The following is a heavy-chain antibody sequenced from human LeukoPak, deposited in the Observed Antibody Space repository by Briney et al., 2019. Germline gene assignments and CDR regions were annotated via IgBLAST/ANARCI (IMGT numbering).Heavy chain of an antibody. Sequence: GGSLRLSCAASGFIVSGNYMSWVRQAPGKGLEWVSVIYSGGRAYYADSVKGRFTISRDNSKNTLFLQMDSLRAEDTAVYYCARAPFRGYSTGWYRYFDYWGQGTTVTVSS. V-gene: IGHV3-66*01. CDR1: GFIVSGNY. D-gene: IGHD6-19*01. CDR2: IYSGGRA. J-gene: IGHJ4*03. CDR3: ARAPFRGYSTGWYRYFDY.